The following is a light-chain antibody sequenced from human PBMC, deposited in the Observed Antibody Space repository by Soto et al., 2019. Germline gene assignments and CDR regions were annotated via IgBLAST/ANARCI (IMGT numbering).Light chain of an antibody. CDR1: QTVNSDC. CDR2: ATS. J-gene: IGKJ1*01. CDR3: HQFGYSPRT. Sequence: EIVLTQSPGTLSLSPGETATLSCRASQTVNSDCLAWFQQRPGQAPRLLIFATSRRATDIPDRFSGSGSGTDFTLAIRRLEPEDFAVYYCHQFGYSPRTFGQGTKVE. V-gene: IGKV3-20*01.